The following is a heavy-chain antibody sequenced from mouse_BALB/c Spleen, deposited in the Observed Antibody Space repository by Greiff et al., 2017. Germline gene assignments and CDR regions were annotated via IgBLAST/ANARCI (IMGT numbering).Heavy chain of an antibody. Sequence: EVQLQQSGAELARPGASVKLSCKASGYTFTSYWMHWVKQRPGQGLEWIGAIYPGNSDTSYNQKFKGKAKLTAVTSTSTAYMELSSLTNEDSAVYYCTRDGNYWYFDVWGAGTTVTVSS. CDR2: IYPGNSDT. CDR3: TRDGNYWYFDV. J-gene: IGHJ1*01. V-gene: IGHV1-5*01. CDR1: GYTFTSYW. D-gene: IGHD2-1*01.